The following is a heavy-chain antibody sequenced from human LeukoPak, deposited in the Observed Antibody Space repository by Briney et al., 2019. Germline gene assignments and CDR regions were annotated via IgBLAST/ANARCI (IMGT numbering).Heavy chain of an antibody. Sequence: GGSLRLSCAASGFTFSSYNMNWVRQAPGKGLEWVSSISSSSSYIYYADSVKGRFTISRDNAKNSLYLQMNSLRAEDTAVYYCARSGGPGSYRYFDYWGQGTLVTVSS. J-gene: IGHJ4*02. CDR3: ARSGGPGSYRYFDY. V-gene: IGHV3-21*01. CDR2: ISSSSSYI. CDR1: GFTFSSYN. D-gene: IGHD1-26*01.